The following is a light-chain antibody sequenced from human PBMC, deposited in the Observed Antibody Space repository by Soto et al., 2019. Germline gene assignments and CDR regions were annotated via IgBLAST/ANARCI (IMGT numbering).Light chain of an antibody. CDR3: QQYVSSLYT. CDR2: GAS. V-gene: IGKV3-20*01. CDR1: QSVYSSY. Sequence: DIVLTQSPGTLSLSPGERATLSCRASQSVYSSYLAWYQHKPGQAPRLLIYGASNRATGITDMFSGSGSGTDFTLTISRLEPEDFAVYYCQQYVSSLYTFGQGTKLESK. J-gene: IGKJ2*01.